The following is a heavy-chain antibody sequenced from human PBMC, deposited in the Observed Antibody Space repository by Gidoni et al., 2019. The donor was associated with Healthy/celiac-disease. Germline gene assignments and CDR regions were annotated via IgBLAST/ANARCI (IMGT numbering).Heavy chain of an antibody. J-gene: IGHJ4*02. D-gene: IGHD5-12*01. CDR3: AREPGDGDGFESYFDY. Sequence: QVQLVQSGAEVKKPGSSVKVSCKASGGTFSSYAISWVRQAPGQGLEWMGRIIPILGIANYAQKFQGRVTITADKSTSTAYMELSSLRSEDTAVYYCAREPGDGDGFESYFDYWGQGTLVTVSS. CDR2: IIPILGIA. V-gene: IGHV1-69*04. CDR1: GGTFSSYA.